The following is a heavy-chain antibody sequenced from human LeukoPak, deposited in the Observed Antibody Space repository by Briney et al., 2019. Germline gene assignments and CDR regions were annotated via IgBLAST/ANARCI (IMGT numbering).Heavy chain of an antibody. Sequence: SETLSLTCTVSGGSISSSNYYWGWIRQPPGKGLEWIGRIYYSGSTYYSLSLKSRVTLSVDTSKNQLSLGLSSVTAADTAVYFGARHTPPNSSDFYYYYGMDVWGQGTTVTVSS. D-gene: IGHD2-15*01. CDR2: IYYSGST. CDR1: GGSISSSNYY. V-gene: IGHV4-39*01. CDR3: ARHTPPNSSDFYYYYGMDV. J-gene: IGHJ6*02.